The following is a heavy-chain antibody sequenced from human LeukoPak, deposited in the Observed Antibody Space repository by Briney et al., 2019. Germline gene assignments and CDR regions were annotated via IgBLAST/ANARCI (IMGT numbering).Heavy chain of an antibody. CDR3: ARSEGIVGATTAFDP. V-gene: IGHV4-38-2*02. D-gene: IGHD1-26*01. CDR2: INHSGST. CDR1: GYSISSGYY. J-gene: IGHJ5*02. Sequence: SETLSLTCTVSGYSISSGYYWSWIRQPPGKGLEWIGEINHSGSTNYNPSLKSRVTISVDTSKNQFSLKLSSVTAADTAVYYCARSEGIVGATTAFDPWGQGTLVTVSS.